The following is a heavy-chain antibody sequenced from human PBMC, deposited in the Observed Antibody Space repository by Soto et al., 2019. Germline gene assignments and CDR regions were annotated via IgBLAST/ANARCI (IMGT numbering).Heavy chain of an antibody. Sequence: GASVKVSCKASGYTFTSYGISWVRQAPGQGLEWMGWIGAYNGNTNYAQKLQGRVTMTTDTSTSTAYMELRSLRSDDTAVYYCARDIPRLGGFRTYYFDYWGQGTLVTVS. J-gene: IGHJ4*02. V-gene: IGHV1-18*01. CDR2: IGAYNGNT. CDR1: GYTFTSYG. CDR3: ARDIPRLGGFRTYYFDY. D-gene: IGHD2-21*01.